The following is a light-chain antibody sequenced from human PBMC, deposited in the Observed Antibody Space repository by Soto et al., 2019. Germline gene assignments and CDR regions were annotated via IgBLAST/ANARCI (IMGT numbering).Light chain of an antibody. CDR3: QQFETLPPT. V-gene: IGKV1-33*01. J-gene: IGKJ1*01. Sequence: DVQMTQSPSSLSASVGDRVTISCQASQDVDMSLNWFQQKPGKAPKLLIYDASRLETGVPSRFGGSGSGTDFTFTISSLQPEDIATYFCQQFETLPPTFDQGTKVEIK. CDR1: QDVDMS. CDR2: DAS.